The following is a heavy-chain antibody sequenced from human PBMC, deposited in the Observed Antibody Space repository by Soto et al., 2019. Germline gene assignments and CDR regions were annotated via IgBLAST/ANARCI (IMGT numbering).Heavy chain of an antibody. CDR1: GSSISSGGYY. D-gene: IGHD2-15*01. Sequence: SETLSLTCSLSGSSISSGGYYWSWIRQHPGKGLEWIGYIYYGGSTYYNPSLKSRVTISVDTSKNQFSLKLSSVTAADTAVYYCARVANWRIPLNYGMEVWGQGTTVTVSS. V-gene: IGHV4-31*03. CDR3: ARVANWRIPLNYGMEV. CDR2: IYYGGST. J-gene: IGHJ6*02.